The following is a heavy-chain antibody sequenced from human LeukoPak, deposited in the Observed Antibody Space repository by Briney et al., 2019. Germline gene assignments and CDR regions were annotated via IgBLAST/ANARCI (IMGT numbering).Heavy chain of an antibody. V-gene: IGHV3-23*01. CDR3: VKEGWALRRGXXDY. D-gene: IGHD3-3*01. J-gene: IGHJ4*02. Sequence: GGSLRLSCAASGFTFSTYAMSWVRQAPGEGLEWVSSISGSGGSTYYADSVKGRFTISRDNSKNTLYLQMNSLRAEDTAIYYCVKEGWALRRGXXDYXXXGTXVTVSS. CDR2: ISGSGGST. CDR1: GFTFSTYA.